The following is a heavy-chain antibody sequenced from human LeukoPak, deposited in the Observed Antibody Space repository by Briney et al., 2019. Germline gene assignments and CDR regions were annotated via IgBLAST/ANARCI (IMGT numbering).Heavy chain of an antibody. CDR3: ARESEDIVVVPAVNPNYAFDI. CDR2: IYYSGST. CDR1: GGSISSGGYY. D-gene: IGHD2-2*01. J-gene: IGHJ3*02. V-gene: IGHV4-31*03. Sequence: TLSLTCTVSGGSISSGGYYWSWIRQHPGKGLEWIGYIYYSGSTYYNPSLKSRVTISVDTSKNQFSLKLSSVTAADTAVYYCARESEDIVVVPAVNPNYAFDIWGQGTMVTVSS.